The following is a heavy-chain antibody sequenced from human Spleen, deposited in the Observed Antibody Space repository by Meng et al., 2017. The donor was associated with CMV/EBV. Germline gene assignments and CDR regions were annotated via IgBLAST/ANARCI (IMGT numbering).Heavy chain of an antibody. Sequence: GSLRLSCTVSGGSIRSSSYYWGWIRQSPGKGLEWIGTIYYSGSTYYTPSLKSRVTISVDTSKNQFSLKLSSVTAADTAVYYCARVGRSGSYYRYWGQGTLVTVSS. D-gene: IGHD1-26*01. J-gene: IGHJ4*02. CDR2: IYYSGST. CDR1: GGSIRSSSYY. V-gene: IGHV4-39*01. CDR3: ARVGRSGSYYRY.